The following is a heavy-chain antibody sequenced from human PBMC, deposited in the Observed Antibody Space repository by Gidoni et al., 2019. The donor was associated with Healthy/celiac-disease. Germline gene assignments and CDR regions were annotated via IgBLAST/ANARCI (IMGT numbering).Heavy chain of an antibody. CDR2: IYTSGST. CDR1: GGSISSYY. Sequence: QVQLQESGPGLVKPSETLSLTCTVSGGSISSYYWSWIRQPAGKGLEWIGRIYTSGSTNYNPSLKSRVTMSVDTSKNQFSLKLSSVTAADTAVYYCARDGGGRGLLWFGELTRGPNWFDPWGQGTLVTVSS. V-gene: IGHV4-4*07. D-gene: IGHD3-10*01. CDR3: ARDGGGRGLLWFGELTRGPNWFDP. J-gene: IGHJ5*02.